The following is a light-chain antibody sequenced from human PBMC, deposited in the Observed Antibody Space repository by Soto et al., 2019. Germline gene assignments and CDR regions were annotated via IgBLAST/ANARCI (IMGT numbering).Light chain of an antibody. V-gene: IGLV7-43*01. CDR2: STN. J-gene: IGLJ2*01. CDR3: LLYYGGQLGV. Sequence: QTVVTQDPSLTVSPGGTVTLTCASSTGAVTSGYYPNWFQQRPGQAPRALIYSTNNKYSWTPARFSGSLLGGKAALTLSGVQPEDEADYYCLLYYGGQLGVFGGGTKLTVL. CDR1: TGAVTSGYY.